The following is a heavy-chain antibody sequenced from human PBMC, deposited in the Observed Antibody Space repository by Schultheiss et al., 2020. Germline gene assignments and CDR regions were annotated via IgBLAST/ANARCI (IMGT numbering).Heavy chain of an antibody. J-gene: IGHJ4*02. Sequence: GGSLRLSCAASGFTFSSYSMNWVRQAPGKGLEWVSYISSSSSTIYYADSVKGRFTISRDNAKNSLYLQMNSLRAEDTAVYYCARPYSGYVPWYFDYWGQGTLVTVSS. CDR3: ARPYSGYVPWYFDY. D-gene: IGHD5-12*01. CDR1: GFTFSSYS. CDR2: ISSSSSTI. V-gene: IGHV3-48*04.